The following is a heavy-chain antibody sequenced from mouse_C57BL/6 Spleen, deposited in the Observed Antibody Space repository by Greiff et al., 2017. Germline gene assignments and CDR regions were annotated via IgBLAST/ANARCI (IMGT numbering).Heavy chain of an antibody. V-gene: IGHV1-81*01. D-gene: IGHD1-1*01. CDR1: GYTFTSYG. J-gene: IGHJ2*01. CDR2: IYPRSGNT. Sequence: VKLMESGAELARPGASVKLSCKASGYTFTSYGISWVKQRTGQGLEWIGEIYPRSGNTYYNEKFKGKATLTADKSSSTAYMELRSLTSEDSAVYFCAREIYYGSSYGDYWGQGTTLTVSS. CDR3: AREIYYGSSYGDY.